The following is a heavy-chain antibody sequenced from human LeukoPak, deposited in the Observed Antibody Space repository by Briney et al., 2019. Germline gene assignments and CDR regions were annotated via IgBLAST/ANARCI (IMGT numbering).Heavy chain of an antibody. D-gene: IGHD3-10*01. CDR1: GGSISSYY. Sequence: PSETLSLTCTVSGGSISSYYWSWIRQPPGKGLEWIGYIYYSGSTNYNPSLKSRVTISVDTSKSQFSLKLSSVTAADTAVYYCARKDYYGSGSNHYFDYWGQGILVTVSS. V-gene: IGHV4-59*08. CDR2: IYYSGST. CDR3: ARKDYYGSGSNHYFDY. J-gene: IGHJ4*02.